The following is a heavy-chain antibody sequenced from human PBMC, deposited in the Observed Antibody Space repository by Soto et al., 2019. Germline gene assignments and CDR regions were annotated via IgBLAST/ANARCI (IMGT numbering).Heavy chain of an antibody. V-gene: IGHV3-23*01. Sequence: GGSLRLSCAASGFTFNNYAMNRVRQAPGRGLEWVSIISPNGDSTYYADSVKGRFTISRDNSQNTVFLQMNSLRAEDTAIYFCAKVRLTDYLRYAPHLWGQGTLVTVSS. CDR2: ISPNGDST. D-gene: IGHD2-8*01. CDR1: GFTFNNYA. J-gene: IGHJ3*01. CDR3: AKVRLTDYLRYAPHL.